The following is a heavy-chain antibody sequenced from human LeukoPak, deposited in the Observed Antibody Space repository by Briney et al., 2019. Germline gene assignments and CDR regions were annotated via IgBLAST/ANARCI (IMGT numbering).Heavy chain of an antibody. CDR1: GGSISSYY. CDR2: IYTSGSA. D-gene: IGHD2-2*01. V-gene: IGHV4-4*07. CDR3: ARQTGYCSSTSCYYYYMDV. Sequence: SETLSLTCTVSGGSISSYYWSWIRQPAGKGLEWIGRIYTSGSANYNPSLKSRVTMSVDTSKNQFSLKLSSVTAADTAVYYCARQTGYCSSTSCYYYYMDVWGKGTTVTVSS. J-gene: IGHJ6*03.